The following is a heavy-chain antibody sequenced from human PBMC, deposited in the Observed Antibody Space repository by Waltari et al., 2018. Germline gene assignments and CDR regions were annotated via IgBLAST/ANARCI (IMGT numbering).Heavy chain of an antibody. D-gene: IGHD6-19*01. CDR2: IYYSGST. Sequence: QLQLQESGPGLVKPSETLSLTCTVSGGSISSSSYYWGWIRQPPGKGLEWIGSIYYSGSTYYNPSLKSRVTISVDTSKNQFSLKLSSVTAADTAVYYCARMVSLQWLAYYFDYWGQGTLVTVSS. CDR3: ARMVSLQWLAYYFDY. J-gene: IGHJ4*02. CDR1: GGSISSSSYY. V-gene: IGHV4-39*01.